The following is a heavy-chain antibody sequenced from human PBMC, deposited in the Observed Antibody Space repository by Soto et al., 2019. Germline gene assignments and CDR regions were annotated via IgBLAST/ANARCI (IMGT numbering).Heavy chain of an antibody. D-gene: IGHD2-21*01. V-gene: IGHV3-66*01. Sequence: GGSLRLSCAVSGFTVNSNYMSWVRQAPGKGLEWVSVIYSDGTIVYADSVKGRFTISRDISKNMLYLQMNSLRAEDTAVYYCARDFAIQAGWFDPWGQGTLVTVSS. J-gene: IGHJ5*02. CDR3: ARDFAIQAGWFDP. CDR1: GFTVNSNY. CDR2: IYSDGTI.